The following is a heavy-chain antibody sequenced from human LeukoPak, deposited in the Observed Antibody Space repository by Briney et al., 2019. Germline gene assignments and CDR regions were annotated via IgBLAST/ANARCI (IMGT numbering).Heavy chain of an antibody. J-gene: IGHJ1*01. D-gene: IGHD6-13*01. CDR3: ARGRYSSSWYLVGYFQH. V-gene: IGHV4-34*01. CDR1: GGSFSGYY. Sequence: PSETLSLTCAVYGGSFSGYYWSWIRQPPGEGLEWIGDINYSGSTNYSPSLKSRVTISVDTSKNQFSLNLSSVTAADTAVYYCARGRYSSSWYLVGYFQHWGQGTLVTVSS. CDR2: INYSGST.